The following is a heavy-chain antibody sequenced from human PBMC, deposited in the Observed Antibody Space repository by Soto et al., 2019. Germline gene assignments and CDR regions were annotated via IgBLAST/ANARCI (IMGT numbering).Heavy chain of an antibody. V-gene: IGHV3-53*02. D-gene: IGHD1-26*01. J-gene: IGHJ4*02. CDR1: GFTVSSNY. Sequence: EVQLVETGGGLIQPGGSLRLSCAASGFTVSSNYMSWVRQAPGKGLEWVSVIYSGGSTYYADSVKGRFTISRDNSKNTLYLQMNSLRAEDTAVYYCAREGWELLSRLSNCWGQGTLVTVSS. CDR3: AREGWELLSRLSNC. CDR2: IYSGGST.